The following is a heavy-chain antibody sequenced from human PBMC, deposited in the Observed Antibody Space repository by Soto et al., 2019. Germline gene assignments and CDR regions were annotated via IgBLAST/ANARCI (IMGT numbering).Heavy chain of an antibody. CDR3: ARHPSVVVVPATPRYYGMDV. V-gene: IGHV5-10-1*01. CDR2: IDPSDSYT. J-gene: IGHJ6*02. CDR1: GYSFTSYW. Sequence: GESLKISCNGSGYSFTSYWISWVRQMPGKGLEWMGRIDPSDSYTNYSPSFQGHVTISADKSISTAYLQWSSLKASDTAMYYCARHPSVVVVPATPRYYGMDVWGQGTTVTVYS. D-gene: IGHD2-15*01.